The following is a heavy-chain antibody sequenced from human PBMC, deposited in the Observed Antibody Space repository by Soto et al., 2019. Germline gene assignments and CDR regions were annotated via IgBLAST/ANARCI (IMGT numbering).Heavy chain of an antibody. CDR1: GFTFSSYG. CDR3: ARGEYGSGSYPYY. V-gene: IGHV3-33*01. D-gene: IGHD3-10*01. CDR2: IWYDGSNK. Sequence: QVQLVESGGGVVQPGRSLRLSCAASGFTFSSYGMHWVRQAPGKGLEWVAVIWYDGSNKYYADSVKGRFTISRDNSKNTLYLQMNSLRAEDTAVYYCARGEYGSGSYPYYCGQGTLVTVSS. J-gene: IGHJ4*02.